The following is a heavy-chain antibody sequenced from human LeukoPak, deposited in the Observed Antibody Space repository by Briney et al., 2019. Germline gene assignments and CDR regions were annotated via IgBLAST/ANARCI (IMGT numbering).Heavy chain of an antibody. CDR3: AGGVAARLHFQK. Sequence: SETLSLTCTVSGGSHSSYYWNWLRQPPGKGLEWMGYIYHSGSTNNDPSLQSRVTITVGTSNNQFSLNLNTVTATNTAVYYCAGGVAARLHFQKWSQGTLVTVSS. D-gene: IGHD6-6*01. CDR1: GGSHSSYY. CDR2: IYHSGST. V-gene: IGHV4-59*01. J-gene: IGHJ1*01.